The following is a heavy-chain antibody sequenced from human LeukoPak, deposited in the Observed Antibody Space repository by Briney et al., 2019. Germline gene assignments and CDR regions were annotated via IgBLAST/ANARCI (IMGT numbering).Heavy chain of an antibody. CDR1: GGSISSYY. J-gene: IGHJ2*01. D-gene: IGHD3-16*01. CDR2: IYYSGST. CDR3: ARQDRLAAWYFDL. V-gene: IGHV4-59*08. Sequence: SETLSLTYTVSGGSISSYYWSWIRQPPGKGLEWIGYIYYSGSTNYNPSLKSRVTISVDTSKNQFSLKLSSVTAADTAVYYCARQDRLAAWYFDLWGRGTLVTVSS.